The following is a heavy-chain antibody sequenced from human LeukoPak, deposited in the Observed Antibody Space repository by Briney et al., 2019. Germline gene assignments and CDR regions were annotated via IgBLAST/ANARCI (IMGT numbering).Heavy chain of an antibody. CDR3: ARDLSATVTSFDY. Sequence: PGGSLRLSRAASGFTFDDYGMSWVRQAPGKGLEWVSGINRKDGGTGYADAVKGRFTISRDNAKNSLYLQMNSLRAEDTALYYCARDLSATVTSFDYWGQGTLVTVSS. CDR1: GFTFDDYG. J-gene: IGHJ4*02. CDR2: INRKDGGT. D-gene: IGHD4-17*01. V-gene: IGHV3-20*04.